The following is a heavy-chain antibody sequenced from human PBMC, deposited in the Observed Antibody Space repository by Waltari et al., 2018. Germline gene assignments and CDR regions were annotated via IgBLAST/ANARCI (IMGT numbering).Heavy chain of an antibody. J-gene: IGHJ4*02. CDR1: GGSISSYY. CDR2: IYYSGST. V-gene: IGHV4-59*01. CDR3: ARISISRGVIFDY. Sequence: QVQLQESGPGLVKPSETLSLTCTVSGGSISSYYWSWLRQPPGKGLEWIGYIYYSGSTNYNPSLKSRVTISVDTSKNQFSLKLSSVTAADTAVYYCARISISRGVIFDYWGQGTLVTVSS. D-gene: IGHD3-10*01.